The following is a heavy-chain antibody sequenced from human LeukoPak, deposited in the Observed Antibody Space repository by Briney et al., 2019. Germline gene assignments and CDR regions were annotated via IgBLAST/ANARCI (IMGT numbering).Heavy chain of an antibody. CDR2: INHSGST. J-gene: IGHJ4*02. Sequence: SETLSLTCTVSGGSISSGGYYWSWIRQPPGKGLEWIGEINHSGSTNYNPSLKSRVTISVDTSKNQFSLKLSSVTAADTAVYYCARGGSYLDFDYWGQGTLVTVSS. CDR3: ARGGSYLDFDY. CDR1: GGSISSGGYY. D-gene: IGHD3-10*01. V-gene: IGHV4-39*07.